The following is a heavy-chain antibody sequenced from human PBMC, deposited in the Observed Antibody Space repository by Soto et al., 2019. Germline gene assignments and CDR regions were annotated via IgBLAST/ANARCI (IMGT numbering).Heavy chain of an antibody. CDR2: INSHSGTR. CDR1: GFTFASEN. CDR3: AKSAGWFEGDSFDV. V-gene: IGHV3-48*02. D-gene: IGHD3-10*01. Sequence: EALLEESGGGLGQPGGSLRLFCGASGFTFASENMNWVRQAPGKGLEWIAYINSHSGTRYYADSVKGRFTISRDNAHNSLYLQMNNLTDEDTAVYYCAKSAGWFEGDSFDVWGHGTMVTVSS. J-gene: IGHJ3*01.